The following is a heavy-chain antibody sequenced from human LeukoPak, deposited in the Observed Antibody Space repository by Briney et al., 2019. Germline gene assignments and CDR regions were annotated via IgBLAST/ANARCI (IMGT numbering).Heavy chain of an antibody. CDR2: MFYTGST. J-gene: IGHJ5*02. Sequence: SETLSLTCTVSGGSISSYYWTWIRQPPGKGLEWIGYMFYTGSTDYNPSLKSRVTMSIDTSKNQFSLKLSSVTAADTAVYYCARVDPHFDTLTENWFDPWGQGTLVTVPS. D-gene: IGHD3-9*01. CDR3: ARVDPHFDTLTENWFDP. V-gene: IGHV4-59*01. CDR1: GGSISSYY.